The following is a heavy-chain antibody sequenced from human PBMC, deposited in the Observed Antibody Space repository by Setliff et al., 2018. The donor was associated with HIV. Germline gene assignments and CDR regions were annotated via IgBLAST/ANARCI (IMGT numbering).Heavy chain of an antibody. J-gene: IGHJ6*03. CDR1: GGSIMTGDW. V-gene: IGHV4-4*02. D-gene: IGHD3-10*01. Sequence: SETLSLTCAVSGGSIMTGDWWSWVRQSPGKGLEWIGEINDSGSTNYNPSLKSRVTISVDKSSNQFSLKMTYVAAADTAVYYCATVTMVRLIGVYHMDAWGKGTTVTVSS. CDR2: INDSGST. CDR3: ATVTMVRLIGVYHMDA.